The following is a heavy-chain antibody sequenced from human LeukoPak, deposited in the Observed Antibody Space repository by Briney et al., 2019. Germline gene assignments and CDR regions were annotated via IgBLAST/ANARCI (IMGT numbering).Heavy chain of an antibody. Sequence: SETLSLTCTVSGDSISSYYWSWVRQPAGKGLEWIGRIHPSGSTNYNPSLKSRVTMSVDTSKNQFSLKLSSVTAADTAVYYCARAPSIVGAYSYFDYWGQGTLVTVSS. CDR2: IHPSGST. CDR1: GDSISSYY. V-gene: IGHV4-4*07. J-gene: IGHJ4*02. CDR3: ARAPSIVGAYSYFDY. D-gene: IGHD1-26*01.